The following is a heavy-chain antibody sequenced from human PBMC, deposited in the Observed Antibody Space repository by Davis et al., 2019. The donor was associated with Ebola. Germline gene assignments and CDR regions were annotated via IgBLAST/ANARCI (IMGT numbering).Heavy chain of an antibody. D-gene: IGHD3-10*01. V-gene: IGHV6-1*01. Sequence: PSETLSLTCAISGDSVSSKSAAWSWIRQSPARGLEWLGRTYYNSKWNSDYTVYVKSRVNINPDTSKNQFSLQLNSVIPEDTALYYCARGWFRAGMDVWGEGTTVTVSS. CDR2: TYYNSKWNS. J-gene: IGHJ6*04. CDR1: GDSVSSKSAA. CDR3: ARGWFRAGMDV.